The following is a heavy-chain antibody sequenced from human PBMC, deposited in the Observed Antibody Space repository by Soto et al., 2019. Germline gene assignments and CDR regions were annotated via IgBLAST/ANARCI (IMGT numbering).Heavy chain of an antibody. CDR1: GGSISSYY. D-gene: IGHD4-17*01. J-gene: IGHJ4*02. CDR2: IYYSGST. V-gene: IGHV4-59*01. Sequence: PSETLSLTCTVSGGSISSYYWSWIRQPPGKGLEWIGYIYYSGSTNYNPSLKSRVTISVDTSKNQFSLKLSSVTAADTAVYYCARAEGATVTTFDYWGQGTPVTVSS. CDR3: ARAEGATVTTFDY.